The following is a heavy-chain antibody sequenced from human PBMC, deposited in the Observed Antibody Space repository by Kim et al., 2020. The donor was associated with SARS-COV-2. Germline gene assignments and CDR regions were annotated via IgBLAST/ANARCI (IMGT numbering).Heavy chain of an antibody. V-gene: IGHV1-69*13. CDR1: GGTFSSYA. CDR3: ARSGCVRGVTHSYCYYGMDV. J-gene: IGHJ6*02. CDR2: IIPIFGTA. Sequence: SVKVSCKASGGTFSSYAISWVRQAPGQGLEWMGGIIPIFGTANYAQKFQGRVTITADESTSTAYMELSSLRSEDTAVYYCARSGCVRGVTHSYCYYGMDVWGQGTAVTVSS. D-gene: IGHD3-10*02.